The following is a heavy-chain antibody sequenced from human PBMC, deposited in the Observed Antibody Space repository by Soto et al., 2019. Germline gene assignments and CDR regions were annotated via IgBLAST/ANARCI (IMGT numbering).Heavy chain of an antibody. CDR3: ARGEDSSGYSDAFDI. Sequence: XATLSLSCAVYGGTFSGYYWSWIRQPPGKGLEWIGEINHSGSTNYNPSLKSRVTISVDTSKNQFSLKLSSVTAADTAVYYCARGEDSSGYSDAFDIWGQGTMVTVSS. J-gene: IGHJ3*02. CDR1: GGTFSGYY. CDR2: INHSGST. V-gene: IGHV4-34*01. D-gene: IGHD3-22*01.